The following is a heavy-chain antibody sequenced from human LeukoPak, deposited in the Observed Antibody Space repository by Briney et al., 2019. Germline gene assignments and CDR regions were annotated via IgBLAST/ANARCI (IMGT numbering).Heavy chain of an antibody. Sequence: ASVKVSCKASGYTFTSYGISWVRQAPGQGLEWMGWISAYNGNTNYAQKLQGRVTMTTDTSTSTAYMELRSLRSDDTAVYYCARGGPRAYCSSTSCPKGRNYYYYMDVWGKGTTVTVSS. V-gene: IGHV1-18*01. CDR2: ISAYNGNT. CDR1: GYTFTSYG. CDR3: ARGGPRAYCSSTSCPKGRNYYYYMDV. D-gene: IGHD2-2*01. J-gene: IGHJ6*03.